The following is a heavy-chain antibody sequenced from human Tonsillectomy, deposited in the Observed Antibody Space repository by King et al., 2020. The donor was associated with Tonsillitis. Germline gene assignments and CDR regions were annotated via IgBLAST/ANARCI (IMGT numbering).Heavy chain of an antibody. D-gene: IGHD1-26*01. CDR3: ARSVSGSFDY. Sequence: QLQESGPGVVKPSETLSLTCTVSGGSISSSDHYWAWIRQPPGKGLEWFWYMYYSGTIFYNPSLKSRITISGGTSENRFSLKWGSVTAADTAVYFCARSVSGSFDYWGQGAPVTVSS. J-gene: IGHJ4*02. CDR1: GGSISSSDHY. V-gene: IGHV4-39*02. CDR2: MYYSGTI.